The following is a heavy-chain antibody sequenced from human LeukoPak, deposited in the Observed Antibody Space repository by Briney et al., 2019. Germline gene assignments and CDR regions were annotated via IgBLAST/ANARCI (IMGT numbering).Heavy chain of an antibody. Sequence: PGGSLRLSCAASGFTFSSYSMNWVRQAPGKGLEWVSYISSSSSTIYYADSVKGRFTTSRDNAKNSLYLQMNSLRDEDTAVYYCARDGVVVVAATSGGYYGVDVWGQGTTVTVSS. V-gene: IGHV3-48*02. CDR1: GFTFSSYS. D-gene: IGHD2-15*01. J-gene: IGHJ6*02. CDR3: ARDGVVVVAATSGGYYGVDV. CDR2: ISSSSSTI.